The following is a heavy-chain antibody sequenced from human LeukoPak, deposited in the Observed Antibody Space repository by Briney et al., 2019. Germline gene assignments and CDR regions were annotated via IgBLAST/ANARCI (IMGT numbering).Heavy chain of an antibody. CDR1: GFTLSSYW. V-gene: IGHV3-74*01. CDR3: ARDWGETGFDY. CDR2: INSDGSST. Sequence: GGSLRLSCAASGFTLSSYWMHWVRQAPGKGLVWVSRINSDGSSTSYADSVKGRFTISRDNAKNTLYLQMNSLRAEDTAVYYCARDWGETGFDYWGQGTLVTVSS. J-gene: IGHJ4*02. D-gene: IGHD3-16*01.